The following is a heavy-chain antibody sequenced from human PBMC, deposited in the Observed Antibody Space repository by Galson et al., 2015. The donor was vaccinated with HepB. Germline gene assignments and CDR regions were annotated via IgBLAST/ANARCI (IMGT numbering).Heavy chain of an antibody. J-gene: IGHJ4*02. D-gene: IGHD6-6*01. Sequence: SLRLSCAASGFTFSNYAMSWVRQAPGRGLEWVSSITDNGGSTFYADSVRGRFTISRDDSKNTLYLQLSSLSGDDTALYYCAKASPPPAAYFHSWGQGTLVTVSS. CDR3: AKASPPPAAYFHS. CDR1: GFTFSNYA. V-gene: IGHV3-23*01. CDR2: ITDNGGST.